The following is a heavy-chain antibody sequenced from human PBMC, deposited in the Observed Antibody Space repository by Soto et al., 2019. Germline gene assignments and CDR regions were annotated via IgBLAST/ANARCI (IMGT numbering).Heavy chain of an antibody. Sequence: SETLSLTCTVSGDSISSSGYYWGWIRQPPGKGLEWIGTIYYSGSTYYSPSLKGRVTISVDTSKNQFSLQLSSVTAADTAVYYFTSYSQVAAGRGIYYCTRGTLVPVSS. D-gene: IGHD6-13*01. CDR3: TSYSQVAAGRGIYY. J-gene: IGHJ4*02. CDR2: IYYSGST. V-gene: IGHV4-39*01. CDR1: GDSISSSGYY.